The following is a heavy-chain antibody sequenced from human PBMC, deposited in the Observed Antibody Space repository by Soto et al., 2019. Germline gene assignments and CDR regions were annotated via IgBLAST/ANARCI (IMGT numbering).Heavy chain of an antibody. CDR1: GLTFSIYC. J-gene: IGHJ6*04. CDR2: ISRSSSTI. CDR3: AGLENYYYGMDV. Sequence: EVRLVESGGGLVQPGGSLRLSCAVSGLTFSIYCMNWVRQAPGTGLEIISYISRSSSTIFYAYSVKGRFTISRDNARNRLYLQMNSLRDEDTAVYYCAGLENYYYGMDVWGKGTMVTVSS. V-gene: IGHV3-48*02.